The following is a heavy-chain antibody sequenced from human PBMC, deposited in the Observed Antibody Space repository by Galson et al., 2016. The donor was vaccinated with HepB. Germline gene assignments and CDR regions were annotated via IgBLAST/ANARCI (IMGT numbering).Heavy chain of an antibody. J-gene: IGHJ5*02. CDR3: ARREYTYGYSLLNWFDP. D-gene: IGHD5-18*01. CDR1: GYSFTSYY. CDR2: INPSGGST. V-gene: IGHV1-46*01. Sequence: SVKVSCKASGYSFTSYYIHWVRQAPGQGLEWMGVINPSGGSTSYAQKFQGRVTMSRDTSTSTVYMELSSLRSDDTAVYYCARREYTYGYSLLNWFDPWDQGTLVTVSS.